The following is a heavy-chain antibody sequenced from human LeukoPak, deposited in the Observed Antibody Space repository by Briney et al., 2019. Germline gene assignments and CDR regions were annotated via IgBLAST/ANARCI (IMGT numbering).Heavy chain of an antibody. CDR3: AKEGPGNYYSAYFDS. J-gene: IGHJ4*02. CDR2: IRYDGSSK. Sequence: GALRLSCAASGFTFSSYGMHWVRQAPGKGLEWVAFIRYDGSSKYYADSVKGRFTISRDNSRNTLSLQMNGLRPEDTAVYYCAKEGPGNYYSAYFDSWGQGTLVTVSS. D-gene: IGHD1-26*01. V-gene: IGHV3-30*02. CDR1: GFTFSSYG.